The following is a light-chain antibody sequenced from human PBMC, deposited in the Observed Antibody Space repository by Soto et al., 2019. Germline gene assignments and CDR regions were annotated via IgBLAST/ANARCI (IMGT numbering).Light chain of an antibody. CDR1: QSVPRSY. CDR3: QQRSTWPLT. CDR2: GTS. V-gene: IGKV3D-20*02. Sequence: EIVLTQSPGTLSLSPGERATLSCRASQSVPRSYLAWYQQKPGQAPRLLIYGTSSRATGIPDRFSGSGSGTDFTLTISRLEPEDFAVYYCQQRSTWPLTFGGGTKVDIK. J-gene: IGKJ4*01.